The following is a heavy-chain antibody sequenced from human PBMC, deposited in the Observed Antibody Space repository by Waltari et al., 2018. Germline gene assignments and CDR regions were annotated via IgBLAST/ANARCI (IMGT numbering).Heavy chain of an antibody. Sequence: QVQLQQWGAGLLKPSETLSLTCAVYGGSFSGYYWSWIRQPPGKGLEWIGEINHSGSTNYNPSLKSRVTISVDTSKNQFSLKLSSVTAADTAVYYCARGRAVLLWFGEEGFDIWGQGTMVTVSS. CDR1: GGSFSGYY. CDR2: INHSGST. CDR3: ARGRAVLLWFGEEGFDI. D-gene: IGHD3-10*01. J-gene: IGHJ3*02. V-gene: IGHV4-34*01.